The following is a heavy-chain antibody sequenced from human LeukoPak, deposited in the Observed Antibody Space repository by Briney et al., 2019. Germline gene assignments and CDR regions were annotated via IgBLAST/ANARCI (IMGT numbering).Heavy chain of an antibody. D-gene: IGHD2-15*01. J-gene: IGHJ4*02. V-gene: IGHV3-74*01. Sequence: GGSLRLSCAASGFTFSNYWMHWVRQAPGKGLVWVSRINSDGINTSYADSVKGRFTISGDNAKNTLNLQMNSLRAEDTAVYYCARDGGRREDYWGQGALVTVSS. CDR3: ARDGGRREDY. CDR2: INSDGINT. CDR1: GFTFSNYW.